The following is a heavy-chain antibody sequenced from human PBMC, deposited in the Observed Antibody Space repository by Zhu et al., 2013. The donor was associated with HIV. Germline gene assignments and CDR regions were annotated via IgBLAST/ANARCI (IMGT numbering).Heavy chain of an antibody. D-gene: IGHD3-16*02. J-gene: IGHJ4*02. V-gene: IGHV1-46*01. Sequence: QVQLVQSGAEVKKPGASVKVSCKASGYTFTSYYMHWVRQAPGQGLEWMGIINPSGGSTSYAQKFQGRVTMTRDTSTSTVYMELSSLRSEDTAVYYCARVSLGFGGVIASSDYWGQGTLGHRLL. CDR3: ARVSLGFGGVIASSDY. CDR2: INPSGGST. CDR1: GYTFTSYY.